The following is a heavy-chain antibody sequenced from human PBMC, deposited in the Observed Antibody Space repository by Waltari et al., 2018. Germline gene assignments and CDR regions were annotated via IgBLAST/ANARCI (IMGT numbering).Heavy chain of an antibody. Sequence: QVQLQESGPGLVKPSGTLSLTCAVSGGSISSSNWWSWVRQPPGKGLEWIGEIEHSGSTNYNPSLKSRVTISVDKSKNQFSLKLSSVTAADTAVYYCVRLGYCSGGSCYEFDYWGQGTLVTVSS. CDR1: GGSISSSNW. CDR2: IEHSGST. V-gene: IGHV4-4*02. D-gene: IGHD2-15*01. CDR3: VRLGYCSGGSCYEFDY. J-gene: IGHJ4*02.